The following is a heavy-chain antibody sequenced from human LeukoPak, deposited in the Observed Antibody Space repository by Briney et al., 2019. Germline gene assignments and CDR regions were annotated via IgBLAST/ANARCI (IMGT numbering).Heavy chain of an antibody. CDR3: ARPSSSGNYYY. CDR1: GGSISSYY. J-gene: IGHJ4*02. D-gene: IGHD1-26*01. CDR2: IYYSGST. Sequence: PSETLSLTCTVSGGSISSYYWSWVRQPPGKGLEWIGYIYYSGSTNYNPSLKSRVTISVDMSKNQLSLKLSSVTAADTAVYYCARPSSSGNYYYWGQGTLVTVS. V-gene: IGHV4-59*08.